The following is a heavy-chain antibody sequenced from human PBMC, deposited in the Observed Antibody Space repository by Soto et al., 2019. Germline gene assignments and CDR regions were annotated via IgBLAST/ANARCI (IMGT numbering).Heavy chain of an antibody. V-gene: IGHV1-69*01. J-gene: IGHJ4*02. CDR1: GGTFSSYA. Sequence: QVQLVQAGAEAQRPGASVKVSCKASGGTFSSYAISWVRQAPGQGPEWLGGIIPSFGKGNYQQTFQDRLTITADDATSTEYMELSGLTYGDTAIYYCARERGGYNRGDFEFWGQGTLVTVSS. CDR3: ARERGGYNRGDFEF. D-gene: IGHD5-12*01. CDR2: IIPSFGKG.